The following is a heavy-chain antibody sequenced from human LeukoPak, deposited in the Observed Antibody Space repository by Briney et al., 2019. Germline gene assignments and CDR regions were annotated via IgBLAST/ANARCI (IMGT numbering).Heavy chain of an antibody. V-gene: IGHV3-21*01. Sequence: GGSLRLSCAASGFTFSSYSMNWVRQAPGTGLEWVSSISSSSSYIYYADSVKGRFTISRDNAKNSLYLQMNSLRAEDTAVYYCAREGVGASPPFDYWGQGTLVTVSS. D-gene: IGHD1-26*01. CDR1: GFTFSSYS. CDR3: AREGVGASPPFDY. J-gene: IGHJ4*02. CDR2: ISSSSSYI.